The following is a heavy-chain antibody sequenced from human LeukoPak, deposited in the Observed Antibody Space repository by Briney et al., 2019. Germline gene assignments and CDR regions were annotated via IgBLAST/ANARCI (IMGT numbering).Heavy chain of an antibody. CDR1: GGPVSSGGYY. D-gene: IGHD2-21*02. CDR3: ARSIIVVVAAGALDI. V-gene: IGHV4-61*08. Sequence: SETLSLTCTVSGGPVSSGGYYWSWIRQPPGKGLEWIGYIYHSGNTNSNPSLKSRVTISVDTTKNQFSLKLSSVTAADTAVYYCARSIIVVVAAGALDIWGQGTMVTVSS. J-gene: IGHJ3*02. CDR2: IYHSGNT.